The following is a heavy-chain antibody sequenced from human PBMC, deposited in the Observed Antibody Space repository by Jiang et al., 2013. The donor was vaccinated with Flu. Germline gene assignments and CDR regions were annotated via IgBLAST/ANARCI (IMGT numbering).Heavy chain of an antibody. D-gene: IGHD3-10*01. CDR2: ISSSSSYI. J-gene: IGHJ4*02. Sequence: ERVSSISSSSSYIYYADSVKGRFTISRDNAKNSLYLQMNSLRAEDTAVYYCARGRFGDFDYWGQGTLVTVSS. V-gene: IGHV3-21*01. CDR3: ARGRFGDFDY.